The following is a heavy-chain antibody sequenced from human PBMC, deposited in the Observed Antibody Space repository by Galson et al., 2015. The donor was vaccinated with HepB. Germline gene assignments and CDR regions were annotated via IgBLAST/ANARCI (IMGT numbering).Heavy chain of an antibody. CDR2: ISSSSGTI. CDR3: ARDRLGYSAMDV. V-gene: IGHV3-48*02. D-gene: IGHD2-15*01. Sequence: SLRLSCAASGFTFSSYSMNWVRQAPGKGLEWVSYISSSSGTIYYADSVKGRFTISKDNAKNSLYLQTNSLRDEDTAVYYCARDRLGYSAMDVWGQGTTVTVSS. J-gene: IGHJ6*02. CDR1: GFTFSSYS.